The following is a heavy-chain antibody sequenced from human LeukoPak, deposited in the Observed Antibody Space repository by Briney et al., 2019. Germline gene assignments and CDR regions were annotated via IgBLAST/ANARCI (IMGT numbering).Heavy chain of an antibody. J-gene: IGHJ6*02. CDR1: GYTFTSYD. D-gene: IGHD6-19*01. V-gene: IGHV1-8*01. CDR3: AREGRLGIAVAGTPYYYYGMDV. CDR2: MNPNSGNT. Sequence: ASVKVSCKASGYTFTSYDINWVRQATGQGLEWMGWMNPNSGNTGYAQKFQGRVTMTRNTSISTAYMELSSLRSEDTAVYYCAREGRLGIAVAGTPYYYYGMDVWGQGTTVTVSS.